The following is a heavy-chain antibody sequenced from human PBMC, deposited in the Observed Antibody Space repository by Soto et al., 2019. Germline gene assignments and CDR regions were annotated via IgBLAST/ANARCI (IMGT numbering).Heavy chain of an antibody. Sequence: ITLKESGPTLVKPTQTLTLTCTFSGFSLNTGGVGVGWVRQPRGKAMEWLPLIYWDDHERYRPSLRMRLNTTKDTINNHVVLTMTNRDPEDPATYYCVRNWRYYGGDYYYGMDAWGQGTTVTVSS. CDR1: GFSLNTGGVG. V-gene: IGHV2-5*02. D-gene: IGHD3-10*01. CDR3: VRNWRYYGGDYYYGMDA. CDR2: IYWDDHE. J-gene: IGHJ6*02.